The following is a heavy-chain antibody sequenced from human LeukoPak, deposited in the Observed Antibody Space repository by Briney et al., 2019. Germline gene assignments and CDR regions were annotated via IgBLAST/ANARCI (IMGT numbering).Heavy chain of an antibody. CDR2: ISGDAGST. Sequence: GGSLRLSCAASGFTFDDYAMHWVRQAPGKGLEWVSLISGDAGSTYYADSEKGRFTISRDDSKNSLYLQMSSLRTEDTAFYYCAKDIYRGLDMATRPDYWGQGTLVTVSS. V-gene: IGHV3-43*02. CDR1: GFTFDDYA. CDR3: AKDIYRGLDMATRPDY. D-gene: IGHD5-24*01. J-gene: IGHJ4*02.